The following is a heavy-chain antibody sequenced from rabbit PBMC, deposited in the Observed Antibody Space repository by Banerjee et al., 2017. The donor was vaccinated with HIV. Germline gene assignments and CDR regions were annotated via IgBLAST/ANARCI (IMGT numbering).Heavy chain of an antibody. Sequence: QEQLVESGGGLVQPGGSLTLSCKASGIDFSSSYYMCWVRQAPGKGLEWIACIYAGGSGSAYYASWAKGRFTISKTSSTTVTLQMTSLTAADTATYFCARDLAGVIGWNFNFWGPGTLVTVS. J-gene: IGHJ4*01. V-gene: IGHV1S45*01. CDR3: ARDLAGVIGWNFNF. D-gene: IGHD4-1*01. CDR1: GIDFSSSYY. CDR2: IYAGGSGSA.